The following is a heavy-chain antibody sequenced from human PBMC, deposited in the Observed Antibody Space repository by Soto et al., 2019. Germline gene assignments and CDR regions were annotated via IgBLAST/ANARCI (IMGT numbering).Heavy chain of an antibody. CDR2: IRSKAYGGTT. J-gene: IGHJ3*02. D-gene: IGHD2-2*01. Sequence: GGSLRLSCTASGFTFGDYAMSWFRQAPGKGLEWVGFIRSKAYGGTTEYAASVKGRFTISRDDSKSIAYLQMNSLKTEDTAVYYCTRAMLYCSSTSCSENDAFDIWGQGTMVTVSS. V-gene: IGHV3-49*03. CDR1: GFTFGDYA. CDR3: TRAMLYCSSTSCSENDAFDI.